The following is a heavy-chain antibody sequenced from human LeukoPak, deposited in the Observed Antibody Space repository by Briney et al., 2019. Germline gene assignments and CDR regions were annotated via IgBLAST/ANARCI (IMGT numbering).Heavy chain of an antibody. CDR1: GFTSTNYA. J-gene: IGHJ4*02. CDR3: AKGAYDYIEMGYFDS. CDR2: HIGSSGST. V-gene: IGHV3-23*01. Sequence: PGGSLRLSCAASGFTSTNYAMNWVRRAPGKGVEWVSVHIGSSGSTDYADCVKRRFTISRDKYKNTLFLQMNSLRAEDTAIYVCAKGAYDYIEMGYFDSWGQGTLVTVSS. D-gene: IGHD5-12*01.